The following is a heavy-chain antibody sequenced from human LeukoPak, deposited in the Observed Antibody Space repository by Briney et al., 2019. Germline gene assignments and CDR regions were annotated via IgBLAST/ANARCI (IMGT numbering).Heavy chain of an antibody. J-gene: IGHJ6*02. CDR3: ARGPVRDDGLTGISYYFGLDV. CDR2: IHHRAGA. D-gene: IGHD2-21*02. CDR1: GGSFTDYY. Sequence: PSETLSLTCAVYGGSFTDYYWSWIRHLPGKGLEWIGEIHHRAGANYNPSLWGRVTISADTSKNQFSLHLTSVTAADTATFYCARGPVRDDGLTGISYYFGLDVWGHGTTDTVFS. V-gene: IGHV4-34*01.